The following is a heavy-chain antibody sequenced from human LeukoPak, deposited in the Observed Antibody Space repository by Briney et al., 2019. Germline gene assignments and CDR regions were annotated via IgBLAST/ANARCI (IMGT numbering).Heavy chain of an antibody. V-gene: IGHV4-34*01. Sequence: SETLSLTCAVYGGSFSGYYWSWIRQPPGKGLEWIGEINHSGSTNYNPSLKSRVTISVDTSKNQFSLKLSSVTAADTAVYYCARGQTSLRWIPRDYFDYWGQGTLVTVSS. CDR3: ARGQTSLRWIPRDYFDY. CDR2: INHSGST. D-gene: IGHD2-21*01. CDR1: GGSFSGYY. J-gene: IGHJ4*02.